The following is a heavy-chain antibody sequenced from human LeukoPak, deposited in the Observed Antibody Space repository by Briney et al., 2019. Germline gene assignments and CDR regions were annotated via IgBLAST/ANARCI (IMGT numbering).Heavy chain of an antibody. CDR1: GASMNTHY. J-gene: IGHJ4*02. D-gene: IGHD5-18*01. CDR2: MLDTVTT. Sequence: SETLSLTCAVSGASMNTHYWSWIRQPPGKGLEWIGYMLDTVTTRDNPSLKSRFTLSADTSKNQFSLRLTSVTAADTAVYYCATIKRGNIFGYFDFWGQGIPVTVSS. V-gene: IGHV4-59*11. CDR3: ATIKRGNIFGYFDF.